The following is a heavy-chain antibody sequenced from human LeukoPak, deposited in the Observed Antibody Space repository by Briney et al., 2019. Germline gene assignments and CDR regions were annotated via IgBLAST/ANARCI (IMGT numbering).Heavy chain of an antibody. Sequence: GGSLRLSCAASGIXFSSYEINWVRQAPGKGLEWVSYISRGGSTIYYADSVKGRFTISRDSAKSSLYLQMSSLRAEDTAVYYCARVGAYTDYAPDYGGQGTLVTVSS. CDR1: GIXFSSYE. J-gene: IGHJ4*02. CDR2: ISRGGSTI. D-gene: IGHD4-17*01. V-gene: IGHV3-48*03. CDR3: ARVGAYTDYAPDY.